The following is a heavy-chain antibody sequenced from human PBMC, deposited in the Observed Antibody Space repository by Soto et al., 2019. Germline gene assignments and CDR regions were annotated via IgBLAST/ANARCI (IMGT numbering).Heavy chain of an antibody. D-gene: IGHD1-26*01. CDR3: AREGLLDNWFAP. CDR1: GGSISSYY. Sequence: SETLSLTCTVSGGSISSYYWSWIRQPPGKGLEWIGYIYYSGSTNYNPSLKSRVTISVDTSKNQFSLKLRSVTAADTAVYYCAREGLLDNWFAPWGQGTLVTVSS. V-gene: IGHV4-59*01. J-gene: IGHJ5*02. CDR2: IYYSGST.